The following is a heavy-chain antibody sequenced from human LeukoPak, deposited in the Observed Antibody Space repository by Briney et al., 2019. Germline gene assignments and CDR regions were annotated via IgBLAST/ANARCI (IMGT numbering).Heavy chain of an antibody. J-gene: IGHJ6*02. V-gene: IGHV4-31*01. Sequence: PSETLSLTCPVSGGSISSGGYCWSWLRQKPGKGLEWIGYIDVSGSTYYNSSLKSQVTIPVDTSKNQFPLKLSSVTAADTAVYYCARDRSSCSGGSCYSRTRTYYYYGMDVWGQGTTVTVSS. CDR1: GGSISSGGYC. CDR2: IDVSGST. D-gene: IGHD2-15*01. CDR3: ARDRSSCSGGSCYSRTRTYYYYGMDV.